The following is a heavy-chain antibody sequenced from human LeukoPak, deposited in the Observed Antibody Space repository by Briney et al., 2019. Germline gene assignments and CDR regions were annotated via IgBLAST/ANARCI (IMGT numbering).Heavy chain of an antibody. CDR3: ARAASSGSLLFDY. V-gene: IGHV4-61*01. CDR1: GGSVNRGTFF. J-gene: IGHJ4*02. D-gene: IGHD6-19*01. CDR2: IYYSGST. Sequence: AETLSLTCAVSGGSVNRGTFFWTWIRQPPGKGLEWIGYIYYSGSTNYNPSLKSRVTISVDTSKNQFSLKLSSVTAADTAVYYCARAASSGSLLFDYWGQGTLVTVSS.